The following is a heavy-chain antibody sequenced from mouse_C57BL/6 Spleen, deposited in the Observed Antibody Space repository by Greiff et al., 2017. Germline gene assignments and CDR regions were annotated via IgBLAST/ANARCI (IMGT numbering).Heavy chain of an antibody. V-gene: IGHV1-22*01. CDR2: INPNNGGT. CDR1: GYTFTDYN. D-gene: IGHD2-2*01. J-gene: IGHJ4*01. CDR3: ARWAMVTTGGYDAMDY. Sequence: VQLQQSGPELVKPGASVKMSCKASGYTFTDYNMHWVKQSHGKSLEWIGHINPNNGGTSYNQKFKGKATLTVNKSSSTAYMELSSLPSEDSAVYYCARWAMVTTGGYDAMDYWGQGTSVTVSS.